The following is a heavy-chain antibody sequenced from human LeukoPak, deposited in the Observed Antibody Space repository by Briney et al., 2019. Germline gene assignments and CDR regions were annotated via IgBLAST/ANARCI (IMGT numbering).Heavy chain of an antibody. V-gene: IGHV1-69*13. CDR3: ARAYYGDYGGAFDI. CDR1: GGTFISYA. Sequence: ASVKVSCKASGGTFISYAISWVRQAPGQGLEWMGGIIPIFGTANYAQKFQGRVTITADESTSTAYMELSSLRSEDTAVYYCARAYYGDYGGAFDIWGQGTMVTVSS. CDR2: IIPIFGTA. D-gene: IGHD4-17*01. J-gene: IGHJ3*02.